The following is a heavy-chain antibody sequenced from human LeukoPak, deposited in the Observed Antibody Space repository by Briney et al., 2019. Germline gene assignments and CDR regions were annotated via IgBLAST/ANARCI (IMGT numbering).Heavy chain of an antibody. D-gene: IGHD6-13*01. Sequence: ASVKVSCKTSGYTFTGYYVHWVRQAPGQGLEWMGRINPNSSGTNYAQKFQGRVTMTRDTSISTAYMELSRLRSDDTAVYYCASSRERIAAAGRDEFDYWGQGTLVTVSS. CDR1: GYTFTGYY. J-gene: IGHJ4*02. V-gene: IGHV1-2*06. CDR3: ASSRERIAAAGRDEFDY. CDR2: INPNSSGT.